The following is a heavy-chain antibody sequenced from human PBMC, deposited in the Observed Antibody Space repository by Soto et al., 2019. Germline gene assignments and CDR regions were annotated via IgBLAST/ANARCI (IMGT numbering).Heavy chain of an antibody. J-gene: IGHJ6*02. CDR1: GGSISSSSYY. Sequence: SETLSLTCTVSGGSISSSSYYWCWIRQPPGKGLEWIGSIYYSGSTYYNPSLKSRVTISVDTSKNQFSLKLSSVTAADTAVYYCARLYYDFWSGLYYYYYGMDVWGQGTTVTVSS. CDR2: IYYSGST. D-gene: IGHD3-3*01. CDR3: ARLYYDFWSGLYYYYYGMDV. V-gene: IGHV4-39*01.